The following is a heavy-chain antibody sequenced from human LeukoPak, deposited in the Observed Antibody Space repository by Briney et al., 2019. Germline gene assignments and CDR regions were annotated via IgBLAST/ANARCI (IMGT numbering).Heavy chain of an antibody. CDR3: AKRGVVIRVILVGFHKEAYYFDS. Sequence: GGSLRLSCAASGFTFSYYSMNWVRQAPGKGLEWLSYITRNNDSIYYADSVKGRFSISRDNAKNSLHLQMNSLRAEDTAVYFCAKRGVVIRVILVGFHKEAYYFDSWGQGALVTVSS. V-gene: IGHV3-48*04. D-gene: IGHD3-22*01. CDR2: ITRNNDSI. CDR1: GFTFSYYS. J-gene: IGHJ4*02.